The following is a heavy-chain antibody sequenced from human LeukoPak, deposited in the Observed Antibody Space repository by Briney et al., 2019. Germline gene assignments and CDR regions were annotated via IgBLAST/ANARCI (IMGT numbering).Heavy chain of an antibody. D-gene: IGHD2-15*01. Sequence: PGGSLRLSCTASGFTFSHAAMEWVRQAPGKGLEWVSSITGDSSFIYYADSAKGRFTISRDNTKNTVYLQMNSLRAEDTAVYYCARLYCNVGSCYGKHYFAFWGQGALVTVSS. CDR1: GFTFSHAA. J-gene: IGHJ4*02. CDR3: ARLYCNVGSCYGKHYFAF. CDR2: ITGDSSFI. V-gene: IGHV3-21*01.